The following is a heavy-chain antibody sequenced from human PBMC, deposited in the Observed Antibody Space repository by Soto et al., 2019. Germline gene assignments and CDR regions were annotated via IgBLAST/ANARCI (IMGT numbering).Heavy chain of an antibody. CDR3: ARSIRAPRRFNGMDV. CDR2: VERDDADK. J-gene: IGHJ6*02. CDR1: GFSLTSPGMC. Sequence: SGPTLVNRTETLTVTCTCSGFSLTSPGMCVSWIRQSPGKALGWLALVERDDADKSHSTTLKTRHNISKDRPKSQVVLTINNMAPADPAPYYCARSIRAPRRFNGMDVWGQGTTVTVSS. V-gene: IGHV2-70*13. D-gene: IGHD1-20*01.